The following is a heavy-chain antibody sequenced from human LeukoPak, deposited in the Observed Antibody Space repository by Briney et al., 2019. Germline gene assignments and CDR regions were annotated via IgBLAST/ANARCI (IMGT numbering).Heavy chain of an antibody. CDR1: GFTFSDYY. Sequence: GGSLRLSCAASGFTFSDYYMSWIRQAPGKGLEWVSYISSSGSTIYYADSVKGRFTISRDNAKNSLYLQMNSLRAEDTAVYYCAREKYYGGNSYYFDYWGQGTLVTVSS. CDR2: ISSSGSTI. J-gene: IGHJ4*02. D-gene: IGHD4-23*01. V-gene: IGHV3-11*01. CDR3: AREKYYGGNSYYFDY.